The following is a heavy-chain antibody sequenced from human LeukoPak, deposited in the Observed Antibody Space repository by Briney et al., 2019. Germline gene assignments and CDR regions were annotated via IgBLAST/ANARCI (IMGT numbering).Heavy chain of an antibody. V-gene: IGHV3-48*01. D-gene: IGHD5-18*01. CDR2: ISSSSSTI. CDR3: ARVAAPLGYSYGYEDY. CDR1: GFTFSSYS. J-gene: IGHJ4*02. Sequence: GGSLRLSCAASGFTFSSYSMSWVRQAPGKGLEWVSYISSSSSTIYYADSVKGRFTIPRDNAKNSLYLQMNSLRAEDTAVYYCARVAAPLGYSYGYEDYWGQGTLVTVSS.